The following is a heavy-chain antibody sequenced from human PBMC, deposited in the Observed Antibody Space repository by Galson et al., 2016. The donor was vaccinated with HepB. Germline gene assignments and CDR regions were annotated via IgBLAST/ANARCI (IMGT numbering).Heavy chain of an antibody. CDR1: GDSVSGNSAA. J-gene: IGHJ6*02. CDR2: TYYRSKWSN. Sequence: CAISGDSVSGNSAAWNWTRQSPSRGLEWLGRTYYRSKWSNDYAVSVKSRITINADTSKNQFTLQLNSVTPEYTAVYYCARDAHYDIFNGFAPYGMDVWGQGTTGTVSS. CDR3: ARDAHYDIFNGFAPYGMDV. D-gene: IGHD3-9*01. V-gene: IGHV6-1*01.